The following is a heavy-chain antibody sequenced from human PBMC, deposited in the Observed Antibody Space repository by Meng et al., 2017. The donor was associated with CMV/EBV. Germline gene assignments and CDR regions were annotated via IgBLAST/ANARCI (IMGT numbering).Heavy chain of an antibody. D-gene: IGHD6-19*01. J-gene: IGHJ6*02. Sequence: SLKISCAASGFTFDDYAMHWVRQAPGKGLEWVSGIRWNSGSIGYADSVKCRFTISRDNAKNSLYLQMNSLRAEDTALYYCAKEGGIAVADNYYYYGMDVWGQGTTVTVSS. CDR1: GFTFDDYA. V-gene: IGHV3-9*01. CDR2: IRWNSGSI. CDR3: AKEGGIAVADNYYYYGMDV.